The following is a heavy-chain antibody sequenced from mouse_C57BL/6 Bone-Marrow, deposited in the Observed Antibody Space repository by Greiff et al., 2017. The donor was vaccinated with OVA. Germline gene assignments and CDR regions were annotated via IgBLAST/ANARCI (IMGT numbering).Heavy chain of an antibody. CDR2: ISSGSSTI. D-gene: IGHD4-1*01. V-gene: IGHV5-17*01. CDR3: ASLGRGPYYFDY. J-gene: IGHJ2*01. CDR1: GFTFSDYG. Sequence: EVKLMESGGGLVKPGGSLKLSCAASGFTFSDYGMHWVRQAPEKGLEWVAYISSGSSTIYYADTVKGRFTISRDNAKNTLFLQMTSLRSEDTAMYYCASLGRGPYYFDYWGQGTTLTVSS.